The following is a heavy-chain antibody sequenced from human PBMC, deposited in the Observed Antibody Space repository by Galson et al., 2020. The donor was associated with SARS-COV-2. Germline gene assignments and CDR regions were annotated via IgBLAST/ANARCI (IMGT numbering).Heavy chain of an antibody. V-gene: IGHV1-18*01. CDR3: ARARIAVDGTASRYPLYFDY. Sequence: SVNVSCKGSGYTFTSYGFSWVRQAPVQGLEWMGWISAYYGNSNYAQKLQVRVTMTTDTSTSTAYMELWSMRSYDTAVYYCARARIAVDGTASRYPLYFDYWGQENLVTVSS. CDR2: ISAYYGNS. J-gene: IGHJ4*02. D-gene: IGHD6-19*01. CDR1: GYTFTSYG.